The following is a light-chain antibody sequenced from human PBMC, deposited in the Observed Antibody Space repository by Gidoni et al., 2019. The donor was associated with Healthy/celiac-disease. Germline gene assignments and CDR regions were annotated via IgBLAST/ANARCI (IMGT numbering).Light chain of an antibody. CDR3: QQSYSTPLT. J-gene: IGKJ4*01. Sequence: IQMTQSPSSLSASVGDRVTITCRASQSISSYLNWYQQKPGKAPKLLIDAASSLQSGVPSRFSGSGSGTEFTLTISSMQPEEFATYYCQQSYSTPLTFGGGTKVEIK. CDR2: AAS. CDR1: QSISSY. V-gene: IGKV1-39*01.